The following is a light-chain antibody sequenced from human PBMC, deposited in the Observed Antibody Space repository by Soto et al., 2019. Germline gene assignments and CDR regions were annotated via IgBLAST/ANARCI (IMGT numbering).Light chain of an antibody. CDR1: QDISSY. CDR2: AAS. CDR3: QQLNSYPLT. Sequence: SPFTQSPSSPSASVGGRFTITCRAIQDISSYLEWYQQETGKAPKLLIYAASTLQSGVPSRFSGGGSGTDFTLTISSLQPEDFATYYCQQLNSYPLTFGGGTKVDIK. J-gene: IGKJ4*01. V-gene: IGKV1-9*01.